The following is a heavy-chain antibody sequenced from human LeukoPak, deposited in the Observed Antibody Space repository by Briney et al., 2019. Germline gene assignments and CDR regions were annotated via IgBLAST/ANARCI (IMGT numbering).Heavy chain of an antibody. CDR1: GGSFSGYY. CDR2: INHSGIT. CDR3: ARGFYYGSGSHYYYYYGMDV. D-gene: IGHD3-10*01. V-gene: IGHV4-34*01. Sequence: PSETLSLTCAVYGGSFSGYYWTWIRQPPGKGLEWIGEINHSGITNYTTSLKSRVTISVDTSKNQFSLKLISVTAADTAVYYCARGFYYGSGSHYYYYYGMDVWGQGTTVTVSS. J-gene: IGHJ6*02.